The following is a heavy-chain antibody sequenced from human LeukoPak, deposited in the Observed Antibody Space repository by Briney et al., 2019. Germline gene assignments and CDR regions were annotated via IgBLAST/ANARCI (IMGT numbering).Heavy chain of an antibody. J-gene: IGHJ4*02. Sequence: HAGGSLRLSCAASGFTFSSYWMHWVRQAPGKGLVWVSRINRDGSSTSYADSVKGRFTISRDSAKNTLYLQMNSLRAEDTAVYYCAREEMATTDFDYWGQGTLVTVSS. CDR3: AREEMATTDFDY. D-gene: IGHD5-24*01. V-gene: IGHV3-74*01. CDR1: GFTFSSYW. CDR2: INRDGSST.